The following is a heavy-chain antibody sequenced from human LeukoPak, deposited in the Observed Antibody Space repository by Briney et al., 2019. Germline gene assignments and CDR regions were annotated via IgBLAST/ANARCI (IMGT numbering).Heavy chain of an antibody. J-gene: IGHJ4*02. D-gene: IGHD3-22*01. CDR2: ISGSGGST. CDR1: GFTFSSYA. CDR3: AKVMNYYDSSGYYGSAYFDY. V-gene: IGHV3-23*01. Sequence: GGSLRLSCAASGFTFSSYAMSWVRQAPGKGLEWVSAISGSGGSTYYADSVKGRFTISRDNSKKTLYLQMNSLRAEDTAVYYCAKVMNYYDSSGYYGSAYFDYWGQGTLVTVSS.